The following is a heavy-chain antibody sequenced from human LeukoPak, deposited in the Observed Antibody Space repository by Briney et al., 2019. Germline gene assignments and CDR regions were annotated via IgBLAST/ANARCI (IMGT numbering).Heavy chain of an antibody. D-gene: IGHD2-15*01. Sequence: SETLSLTCFVSGDSVTNHYWSLIRRPPGKGLEWIGYIFYTGSISYNPSLKSRVTISVDTSGNQFSMKLSSVTAADTAVYYCARVDVASTLYYFDYWGQGTLVTVSS. CDR3: ARVDVASTLYYFDY. V-gene: IGHV4-59*02. CDR1: GDSVTNHY. CDR2: IFYTGSI. J-gene: IGHJ4*02.